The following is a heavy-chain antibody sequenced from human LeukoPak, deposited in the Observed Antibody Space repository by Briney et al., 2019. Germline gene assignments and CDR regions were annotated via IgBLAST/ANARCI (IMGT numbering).Heavy chain of an antibody. Sequence: KTSETLSLTCTVSGGSISSYYWSWIRQPPGKGLEWIGYIYYSGSTNYNPSLKSRVTISVDTSKSQVSLKLTSVTAADTAVYYCARLSVVVGAALEYYYYYMDVWGQGTTVTVSS. CDR3: ARLSVVVGAALEYYYYYMDV. CDR1: GGSISSYY. V-gene: IGHV4-59*12. J-gene: IGHJ6*03. D-gene: IGHD1-26*01. CDR2: IYYSGST.